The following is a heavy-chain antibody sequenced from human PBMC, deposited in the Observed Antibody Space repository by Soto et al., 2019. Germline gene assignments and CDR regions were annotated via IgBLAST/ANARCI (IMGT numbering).Heavy chain of an antibody. CDR1: GFTVSTNY. V-gene: IGHV3-53*01. CDR3: ARERRVGRFELYFDL. CDR2: LYSGGSP. Sequence: EVQLVESGGGLIQPGGSLRLSCAASGFTVSTNYMSWVRQAPGKGLEWVSTLYSGGSPYYADSVEGRFTISRDNSKKTVFLQMNSLRAEDTAVYYCARERRVGRFELYFDLWGQGTVVTVSS. D-gene: IGHD1-26*01. J-gene: IGHJ4*02.